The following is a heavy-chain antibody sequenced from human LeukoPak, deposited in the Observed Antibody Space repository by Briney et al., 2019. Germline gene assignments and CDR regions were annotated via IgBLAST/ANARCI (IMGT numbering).Heavy chain of an antibody. V-gene: IGHV4-34*01. Sequence: SETLSLTWAVYGGSFSGYYWSWIRQPPGKGLEWIGEINHSGSTNYNPSLKSRVTISVDTSKNQFSLKLSSVTAADTAVYYCARLRYSCRNFDYWGQGTLVTVSS. J-gene: IGHJ4*02. CDR1: GGSFSGYY. CDR3: ARLRYSCRNFDY. CDR2: INHSGST. D-gene: IGHD6-13*01.